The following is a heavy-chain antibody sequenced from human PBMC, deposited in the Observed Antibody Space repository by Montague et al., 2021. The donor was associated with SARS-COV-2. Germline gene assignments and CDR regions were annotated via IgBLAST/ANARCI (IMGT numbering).Heavy chain of an antibody. CDR3: AKDWNYDILTGYLYYFDY. D-gene: IGHD3-9*01. Sequence: SLRLSCAASGFTFSSYGLHWVRQAPGKGLEWVALISYDGSNKYFADSVKGRFTISRDSSKSTLYLQMNSLRAEDTAVYYCAKDWNYDILTGYLYYFDYWGQGTLVTVSS. CDR1: GFTFSSYG. V-gene: IGHV3-30*18. J-gene: IGHJ4*02. CDR2: ISYDGSNK.